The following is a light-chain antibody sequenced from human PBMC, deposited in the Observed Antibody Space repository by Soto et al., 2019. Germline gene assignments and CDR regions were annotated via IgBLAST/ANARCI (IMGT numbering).Light chain of an antibody. CDR1: QSISNY. CDR2: DAS. V-gene: IGKV3-11*01. CDR3: QQRRQWPPLT. J-gene: IGKJ4*01. Sequence: EIVLTQSPGTLSLSPGERATLSCRASQSISNYLAWYQHKPGQAPRLLISDASKRASGVPAMFSGSGSGTDFTLNSSSLEPEDFAVYYCQQRRQWPPLTFGGGTTVESK.